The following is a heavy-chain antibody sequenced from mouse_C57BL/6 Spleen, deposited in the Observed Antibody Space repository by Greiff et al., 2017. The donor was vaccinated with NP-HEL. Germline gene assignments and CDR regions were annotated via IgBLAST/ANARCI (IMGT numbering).Heavy chain of an antibody. CDR3: ARGYYGSEAMDY. CDR2: IYPGDGDT. J-gene: IGHJ4*01. V-gene: IGHV1-82*01. CDR1: GYAFSSSW. D-gene: IGHD1-1*01. Sequence: VKLQQSGPELVKPGASVKISCKASGYAFSSSWMNWVKQRPGKGLEWIGRIYPGDGDTNYNGKFKGKATLTADKSSSTAYMQLSSLTSEDSAVYFCARGYYGSEAMDYWGQGTSVTVSS.